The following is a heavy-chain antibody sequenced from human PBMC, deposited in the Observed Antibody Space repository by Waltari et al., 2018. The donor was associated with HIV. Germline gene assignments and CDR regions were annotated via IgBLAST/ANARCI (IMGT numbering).Heavy chain of an antibody. CDR3: ARAAAGIVGATGVGY. V-gene: IGHV3-7*01. Sequence: EVQLVESGGGLVQPGGSLRLSCAASGFTFSSYWMSWVRQAPGKGLEWVANIKQDGSEKYYVDSVKGRFTISRDNAKNSLYLQMNSLRAEDTAVYYCARAAAGIVGATGVGYWGQGTLVTVSS. CDR2: IKQDGSEK. J-gene: IGHJ4*02. D-gene: IGHD1-26*01. CDR1: GFTFSSYW.